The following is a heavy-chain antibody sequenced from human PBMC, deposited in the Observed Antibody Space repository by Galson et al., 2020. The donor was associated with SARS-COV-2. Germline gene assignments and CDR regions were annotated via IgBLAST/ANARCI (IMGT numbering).Heavy chain of an antibody. J-gene: IGHJ4*02. V-gene: IGHV3-30*02. CDR1: GFRFSDSG. CDR3: AETETYTGSRIDH. Sequence: GGSLRLSCTASGFRFSDSGMNWVRQAPGKGLEWVAYIRFDGSNKFYADSVKGRFTISRDNSKNTLHLQMNNLRIEDTALYYCAETETYTGSRIDHWGQGTLVTVSS. D-gene: IGHD1-26*01. CDR2: IRFDGSNK.